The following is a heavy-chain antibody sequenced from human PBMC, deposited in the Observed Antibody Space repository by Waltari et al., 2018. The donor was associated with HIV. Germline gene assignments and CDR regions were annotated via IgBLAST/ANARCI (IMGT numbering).Heavy chain of an antibody. D-gene: IGHD6-19*01. CDR3: ARGVVAGSLYYGMDV. CDR2: IYYSGST. Sequence: QLQLQESGPGLVKPSETLSLTCTVSGGSISSSSYYWGWIRQPPGKGLEWIGSIYYSGSTYYNPSLKSRVTISVDTSKNQFSLKLSSVTAADTAVYYCARGVVAGSLYYGMDVWGQGTTVTVSS. V-gene: IGHV4-39*01. CDR1: GGSISSSSYY. J-gene: IGHJ6*02.